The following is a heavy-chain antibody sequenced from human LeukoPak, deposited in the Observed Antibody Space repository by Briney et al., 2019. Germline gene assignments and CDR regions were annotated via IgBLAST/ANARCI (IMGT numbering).Heavy chain of an antibody. V-gene: IGHV4-4*02. J-gene: IGHJ4*02. CDR1: GGSISSSNW. CDR3: ARNAAHEYYFDY. D-gene: IGHD2-15*01. Sequence: SGTLSLTCSVSGGSISSSNWWSWVRQPPGKGLEWIGETYHRGGTNFNPSLKSRVTISVDKSKSQLSLKLSSVTAADTAVYYCARNAAHEYYFDYWGQGTLVTVSS. CDR2: TYHRGGT.